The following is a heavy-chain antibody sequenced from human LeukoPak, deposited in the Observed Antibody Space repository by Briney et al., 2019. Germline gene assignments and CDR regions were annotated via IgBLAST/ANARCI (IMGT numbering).Heavy chain of an antibody. Sequence: KSSETLSLTCTVSGGSISSYYWSWIRQSPGKGLEWIGYIYYSGSTNYNPSLKSRVTISVDTSKNQFSLKLSSVTAADTAVYYCARGLAVAGYTPFDYWGQGTLVTVSS. V-gene: IGHV4-59*01. J-gene: IGHJ4*02. CDR2: IYYSGST. CDR3: ARGLAVAGYTPFDY. CDR1: GGSISSYY. D-gene: IGHD6-19*01.